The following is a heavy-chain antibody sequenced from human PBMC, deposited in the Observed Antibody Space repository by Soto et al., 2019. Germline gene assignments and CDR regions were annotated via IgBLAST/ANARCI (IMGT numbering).Heavy chain of an antibody. CDR1: GFTFENDA. CDR2: INWNSGGI. V-gene: IGHV3-9*01. D-gene: IGHD4-17*01. Sequence: EVQLVESGGGLVQPGRSLRLSCSASGFTFENDAMHWVRQAPGKGLDWVSGINWNSGGIGYADSVKGRFTISRDNAKNSLYLQMNSLRAEDTAVYYCANAPIFDFGDYDGRNFGFGGWGQGTLVTVSS. CDR3: ANAPIFDFGDYDGRNFGFGG. J-gene: IGHJ4*02.